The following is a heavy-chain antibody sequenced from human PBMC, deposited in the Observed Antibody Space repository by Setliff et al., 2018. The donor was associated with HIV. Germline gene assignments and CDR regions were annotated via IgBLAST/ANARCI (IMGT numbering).Heavy chain of an antibody. V-gene: IGHV4-39*02. CDR1: GGSISSSSYY. D-gene: IGHD6-19*01. Sequence: SETLSLTCTVSGGSISSSSYYWGWIRQPPGKGLEWIGSIYYSGSTYYNPSLESRVTISVDTSKNHFSLGLSSVTAADTAVYYCARRAVAGTSFDYWGQGTLVTVSS. CDR2: IYYSGST. J-gene: IGHJ4*02. CDR3: ARRAVAGTSFDY.